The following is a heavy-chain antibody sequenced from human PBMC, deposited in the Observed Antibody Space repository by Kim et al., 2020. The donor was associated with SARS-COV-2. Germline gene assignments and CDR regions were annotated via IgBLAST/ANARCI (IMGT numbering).Heavy chain of an antibody. Sequence: GGSLRLSCAASGFTFSSYGMHWVRQAPGKGLEWVAVISYDGSNKYYADSVKGRFTISRDNSKNTLYLQMNSLRAEDTAVYYCANDLDSSGYYGWNVETHWFDPCGQGTLVTASS. D-gene: IGHD3-22*01. J-gene: IGHJ5*02. CDR1: GFTFSSYG. CDR3: ANDLDSSGYYGWNVETHWFDP. V-gene: IGHV3-30*18. CDR2: ISYDGSNK.